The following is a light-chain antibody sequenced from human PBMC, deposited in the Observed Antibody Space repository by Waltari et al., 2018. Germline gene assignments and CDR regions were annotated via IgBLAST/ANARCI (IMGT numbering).Light chain of an antibody. Sequence: QSVLTQPPSASETPGQRVTISCSGSNSNIGSNNVTCYQQFPGTAPKLLIYRNNQRPSGVPDRFSASKSGTSASLAISGLQSEDEADYYCAAWDDSLNCVLFGGGTKLTVL. CDR3: AAWDDSLNCVL. CDR1: NSNIGSNN. CDR2: RNN. V-gene: IGLV1-44*01. J-gene: IGLJ2*01.